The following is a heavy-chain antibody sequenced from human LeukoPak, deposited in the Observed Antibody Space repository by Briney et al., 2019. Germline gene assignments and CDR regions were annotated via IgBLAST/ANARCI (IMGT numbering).Heavy chain of an antibody. J-gene: IGHJ1*01. CDR3: AKAKYSGSYEYFQH. CDR2: ISSSSSYI. D-gene: IGHD1-26*01. V-gene: IGHV3-21*01. CDR1: GFTFSSYS. Sequence: GGSLRLSCAASGFTFSSYSMNWVRQAPGKGLEWVSSISSSSSYIYYADSVKGRFTISRDNAKNSLYLQMNSLRAEDTAVYYCAKAKYSGSYEYFQHWGQGTLVTVTS.